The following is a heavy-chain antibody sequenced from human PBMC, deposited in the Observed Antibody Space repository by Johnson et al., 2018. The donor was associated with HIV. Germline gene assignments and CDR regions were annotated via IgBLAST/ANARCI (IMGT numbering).Heavy chain of an antibody. CDR1: GFTFSSYA. D-gene: IGHD3-9*01. V-gene: IGHV3-30*04. CDR2: ISYDGSNK. CDR3: ARELPSYGILTGPGACDI. J-gene: IGHJ3*02. Sequence: QVQLVESGGGVVQPGRSLRLSCAASGFTFSSYAMHWVRQAPGKGLEWVAVISYDGSNKYYADSVKGRFTISRDNSKNTLYLQMNSLRAEDTAVYYCARELPSYGILTGPGACDIWGQGTMVTVSS.